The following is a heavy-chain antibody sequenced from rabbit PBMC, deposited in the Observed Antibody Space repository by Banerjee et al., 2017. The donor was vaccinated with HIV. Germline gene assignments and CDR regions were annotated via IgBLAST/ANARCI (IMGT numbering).Heavy chain of an antibody. CDR3: ASGYAGNGIAFKL. CDR1: GFSFSNKYV. V-gene: IGHV1S45*01. Sequence: QEQLVESGGGLVQPGGSLTITCTASGFSFSNKYVMCWVRQAPGKGLEWIGCINSSSRNVVYASWATGRFPISKTSSTTVTLQMTTLTAADTATYLCASGYAGNGIAFKLWGQGTLVTVS. D-gene: IGHD4-2*01. CDR2: INSSSRNV. J-gene: IGHJ4*01.